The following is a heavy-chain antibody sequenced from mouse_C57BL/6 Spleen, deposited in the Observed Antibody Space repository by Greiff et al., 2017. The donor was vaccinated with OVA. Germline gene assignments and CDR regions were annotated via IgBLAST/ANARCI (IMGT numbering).Heavy chain of an antibody. CDR1: GFNIKDDY. CDR3: TRKGYYGRSYNY. V-gene: IGHV14-4*01. D-gene: IGHD1-1*01. J-gene: IGHJ2*01. Sequence: EVQLQQSGAELVRPGASVKLSCTASGFNIKDDYMHWVKQRPEQGLEWIGWIDPENGDTEYASKFQGKATITADTSSNTAYLQLSSLTSEDTAVYYCTRKGYYGRSYNYGGQGTTLTVSS. CDR2: IDPENGDT.